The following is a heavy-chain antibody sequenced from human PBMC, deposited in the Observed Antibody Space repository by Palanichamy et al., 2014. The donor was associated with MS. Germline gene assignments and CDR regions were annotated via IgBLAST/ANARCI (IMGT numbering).Heavy chain of an antibody. D-gene: IGHD1-26*01. CDR1: GFTFRSHA. J-gene: IGHJ2*01. CDR2: ISGSAGNT. CDR3: AKDLMVGTTSTVWYFDL. Sequence: VQLLEVWGRAWCSLGGPVRLSCAASGFTFRSHAMSWVRQAPGKGLEWVSRISGSAGNTFYADSVKGRFSVSRDNSKNTLYLQMNSLRAEDTAVYFCAKDLMVGTTSTVWYFDLWGRGTLVTVSS. V-gene: IGHV3-23*01.